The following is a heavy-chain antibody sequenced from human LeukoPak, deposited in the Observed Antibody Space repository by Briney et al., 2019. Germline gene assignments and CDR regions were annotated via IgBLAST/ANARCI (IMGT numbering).Heavy chain of an antibody. CDR3: ARDRVEQRSAVFFDI. V-gene: IGHV1-69*13. CDR1: GGTFSSYA. J-gene: IGHJ3*02. CDR2: IIPIFGTA. D-gene: IGHD1/OR15-1a*01. Sequence: SVKVSCKASGGTFSSYATSWVRQAPGQGLEWMGGIIPIFGTANYAQKFQGRVTITADESTSTAYMELSSLRSEDTAVYYCARDRVEQRSAVFFDIWGQGTMVTVSS.